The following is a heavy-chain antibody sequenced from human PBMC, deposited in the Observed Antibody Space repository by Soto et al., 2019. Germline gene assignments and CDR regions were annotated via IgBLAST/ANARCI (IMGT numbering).Heavy chain of an antibody. V-gene: IGHV3-23*01. Sequence: EVQLLESGGGLVQPGGSLRLSCAASGFTFSSHAMSWVRQAPGKGLEWVSAISDSRGTSYYADSVKGRFTISRDSSKNTLYLQMNSLRAEDTAVYYCAKSDSSGWYHHFQHWGQGTPDTVSS. D-gene: IGHD6-19*01. CDR2: ISDSRGTS. CDR3: AKSDSSGWYHHFQH. J-gene: IGHJ1*01. CDR1: GFTFSSHA.